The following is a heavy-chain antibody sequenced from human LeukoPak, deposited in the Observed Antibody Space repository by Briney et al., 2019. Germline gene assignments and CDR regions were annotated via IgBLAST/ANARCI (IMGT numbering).Heavy chain of an antibody. V-gene: IGHV1-18*01. D-gene: IGHD1-26*01. CDR3: ARGPLAYSGISGGDY. J-gene: IGHJ4*02. Sequence: ASVKVSCKASGYIYTSYGISWVRPAPGQGLEWMGWISAYNGNTNYAQKLQGRVTMTTDTSTSTAYMELRSLRSDDTAVYYCARGPLAYSGISGGDYWGQGTLVTVSS. CDR2: ISAYNGNT. CDR1: GYIYTSYG.